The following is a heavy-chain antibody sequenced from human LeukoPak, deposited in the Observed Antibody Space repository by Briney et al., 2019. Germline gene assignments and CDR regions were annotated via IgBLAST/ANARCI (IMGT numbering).Heavy chain of an antibody. CDR3: ARGARRQQWLVKFSTFYYMDV. CDR1: GGPFSGYY. D-gene: IGHD6-19*01. CDR2: IIHCGSP. J-gene: IGHJ6*03. Sequence: SETLSLTCAVHGGPFSGYYWSWIRQPPGKGLEWIGEIIHCGSPNYNASLQSRGNISVNPSKNQSSLELTSLTAADTAVYCCARGARRQQWLVKFSTFYYMDVWGKGTSVTVSS. V-gene: IGHV4-34*01.